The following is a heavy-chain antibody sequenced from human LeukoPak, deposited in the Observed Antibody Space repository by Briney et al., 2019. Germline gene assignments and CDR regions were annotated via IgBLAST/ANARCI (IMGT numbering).Heavy chain of an antibody. CDR2: IIPIFGTA. J-gene: IGHJ4*02. Sequence: SVKVSCKASGGTSSSYAISWVRQAPGQGLEWMGRIIPIFGTANYAQKFQGRVTITTDESTSTAYMELSSLRSEDTAVYYCAGDRPPTVTIDYWGQGTLVTVSS. CDR1: GGTSSSYA. CDR3: AGDRPPTVTIDY. D-gene: IGHD4-17*01. V-gene: IGHV1-69*05.